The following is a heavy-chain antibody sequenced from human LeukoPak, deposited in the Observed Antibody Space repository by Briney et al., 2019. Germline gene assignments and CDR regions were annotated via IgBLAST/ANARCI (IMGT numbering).Heavy chain of an antibody. J-gene: IGHJ5*02. CDR1: GFIFSDYY. CDR2: ISSGGGTI. Sequence: GGTLRLSCVGSGFIFSDYYMSWLRRAPGKGLEWVLDISSGGGTIYYGDSVRGRFTISRDNAKNSMYLQMDSLRDQDTAVYYCARDRYFEQWLGRGTWFDAWGQGTLVTVSS. CDR3: ARDRYFEQWLGRGTWFDA. D-gene: IGHD5-12*01. V-gene: IGHV3-11*01.